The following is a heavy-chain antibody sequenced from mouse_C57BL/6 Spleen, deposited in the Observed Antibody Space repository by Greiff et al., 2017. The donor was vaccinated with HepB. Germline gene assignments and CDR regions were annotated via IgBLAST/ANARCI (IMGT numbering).Heavy chain of an antibody. V-gene: IGHV5-4*01. CDR1: GFTFSSYA. CDR2: ISDGGSYT. Sequence: EVQRVESGGGLVKPGGSLKLSCAASGFTFSSYAMSWVRQTPEKRLEWVATISDGGSYTYYPDNVKGRFTISRDNAKNNLYLQMSHLKSEDTAMYYCARDSDYYGSSGNWFAYWGQGTLVTVSA. D-gene: IGHD1-1*01. CDR3: ARDSDYYGSSGNWFAY. J-gene: IGHJ3*01.